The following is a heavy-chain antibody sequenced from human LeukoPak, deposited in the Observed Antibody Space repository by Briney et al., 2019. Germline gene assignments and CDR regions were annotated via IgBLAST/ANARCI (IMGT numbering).Heavy chain of an antibody. CDR3: ARGEYHQDGIGSNRFDN. V-gene: IGHV3-11*04. J-gene: IGHJ4*02. CDR2: ISSSGSSI. D-gene: IGHD5-24*01. Sequence: PGGSLRLSCAASEFTFSDYYMSWVRQAPGKGLEWVSYISSSGSSIYYADPVKGRFTISRDNAKNSVFLQMTSLRPEDTAVYYCARGEYHQDGIGSNRFDNWGQGALVTVSS. CDR1: EFTFSDYY.